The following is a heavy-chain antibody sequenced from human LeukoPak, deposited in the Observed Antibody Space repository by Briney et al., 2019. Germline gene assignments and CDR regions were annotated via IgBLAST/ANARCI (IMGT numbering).Heavy chain of an antibody. CDR2: IYYSGST. V-gene: IGHV4-59*01. CDR3: ARRSGWEPYFDY. CDR1: GGSISSYS. D-gene: IGHD1-26*01. Sequence: SETLSLTCTVSGGSISSYSWSWIRQPPGKGLEWIGYIYYSGSTNYNPSLKSRVTISVDTSKNQFSLKLSSVTAADTAVYYCARRSGWEPYFDYWGQGTLVTVSS. J-gene: IGHJ4*02.